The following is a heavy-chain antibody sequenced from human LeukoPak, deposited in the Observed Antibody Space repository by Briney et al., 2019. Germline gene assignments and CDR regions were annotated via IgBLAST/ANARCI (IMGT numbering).Heavy chain of an antibody. J-gene: IGHJ4*02. CDR1: GGSVSSGSYY. CDR2: IYYSGST. V-gene: IGHV4-61*01. D-gene: IGHD3-9*01. Sequence: KASETLSLTCTVSGGSVSSGSYYWSWIRQPPGKGLEWIGYIYYSGSTFYNPSLKSRVTISVDTSKNQFSLKLSSVTAADTAVYYCASLDYDILTAQGNYWGQGTLVTVSS. CDR3: ASLDYDILTAQGNY.